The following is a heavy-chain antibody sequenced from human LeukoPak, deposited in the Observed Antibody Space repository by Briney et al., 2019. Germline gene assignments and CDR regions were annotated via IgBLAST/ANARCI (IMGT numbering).Heavy chain of an antibody. CDR1: GYTFSGYY. CDR3: AREITGMIGPTDY. CDR2: INPNSGDT. Sequence: ASVKVSCKASGYTFSGYYVHWVRQAPGQGLEWMGWINPNSGDTNYAQKFQGRFTMTRDTSISTAYMELSRLTSADTAVYYCAREITGMIGPTDYWGQGTLVTVSS. V-gene: IGHV1-2*02. J-gene: IGHJ4*02. D-gene: IGHD1-20*01.